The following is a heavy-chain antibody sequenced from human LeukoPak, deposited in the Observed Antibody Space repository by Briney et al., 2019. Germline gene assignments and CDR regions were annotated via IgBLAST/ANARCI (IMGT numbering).Heavy chain of an antibody. J-gene: IGHJ4*02. CDR2: IYYSGST. V-gene: IGHV4-59*01. CDR3: ARATYSSGWDY. Sequence: PSETLSLTCTVSGGSISSYYWSWIRQPPGKGLEWIGYIYYSGSTNYNPSLKSRVTISVDTSKNQFPLKLSSVTAADTAVYYCARATYSSGWDYWGQGTLVTVSS. D-gene: IGHD6-19*01. CDR1: GGSISSYY.